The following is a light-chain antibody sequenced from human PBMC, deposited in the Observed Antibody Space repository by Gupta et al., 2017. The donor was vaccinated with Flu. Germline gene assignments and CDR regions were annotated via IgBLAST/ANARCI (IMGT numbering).Light chain of an antibody. J-gene: IGKJ1*01. V-gene: IGKV1-5*03. Sequence: DIEMTQSPTSLYASVGDRVTITCRASQNISNWLAWYQHKPGRAPKLLIHKGSNLETGVPSSFSGSGSGTDFTLTISRLGPDDVATYYCQQDNSYSWKFGQGTKVEIK. CDR2: KGS. CDR1: QNISNW. CDR3: QQDNSYSWK.